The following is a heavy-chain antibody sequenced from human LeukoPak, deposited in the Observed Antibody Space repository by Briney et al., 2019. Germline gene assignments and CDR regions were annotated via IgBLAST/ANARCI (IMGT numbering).Heavy chain of an antibody. CDR2: IKDDGSET. D-gene: IGHD3-16*02. J-gene: IGHJ4*02. CDR1: GFRFSNSW. CDR3: VRDYLWGNYRSFDF. V-gene: IGHV3-7*01. Sequence: GGSLRRACAASGFRFSNSWLSWVRQAPGKGLEWVANIKDDGSETRYVDSVKGRFTMSRDNAKNSLYLQMNSLRVEDTAVYYCVRDYLWGNYRSFDFWGQGTLVTVSS.